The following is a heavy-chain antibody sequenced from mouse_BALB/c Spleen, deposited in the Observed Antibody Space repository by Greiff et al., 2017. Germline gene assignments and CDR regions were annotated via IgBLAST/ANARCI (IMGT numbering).Heavy chain of an antibody. CDR2: IWAGGST. Sequence: VKLQESGPGLVAPSQSLSITCTVSGFSLTSYGVHWVRQPPGKGLEWLGVIWAGGSTNYNSALMSRLSISKDNSKSQVFLKMNSLQTDDTAMYYCARERYGNFWYFDVWGAGTTVTVSS. CDR3: ARERYGNFWYFDV. D-gene: IGHD2-1*01. CDR1: GFSLTSYG. J-gene: IGHJ1*01. V-gene: IGHV2-9*02.